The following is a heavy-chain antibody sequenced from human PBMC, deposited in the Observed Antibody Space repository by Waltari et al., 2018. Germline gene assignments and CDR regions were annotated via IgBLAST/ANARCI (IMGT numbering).Heavy chain of an antibody. CDR2: IYYSGST. Sequence: QLQLQESGPGLVKPSETLSLTCTVSGGSISSSSYYWGWIRQPPGKGLEWIGSIYYSGSTYSNPSLKSRVTISVDTSKNQFSLKLSSVTAADTAVYYCARDRVITFGGVIVSWGQGTLVTVSS. CDR3: ARDRVITFGGVIVS. CDR1: GGSISSSSYY. J-gene: IGHJ5*02. V-gene: IGHV4-39*07. D-gene: IGHD3-16*02.